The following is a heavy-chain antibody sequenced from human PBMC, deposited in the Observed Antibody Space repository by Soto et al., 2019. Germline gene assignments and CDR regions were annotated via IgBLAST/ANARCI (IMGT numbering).Heavy chain of an antibody. CDR1: GFSLSTSGMC. CDR3: ARMVIAARPPYYYYYMDV. J-gene: IGHJ6*03. CDR2: IDWDDDK. Sequence: SGPTLVNPTQTLTLTCTFSGFSLSTSGMCVSWIRQPPGKALEWLARIDWDDDKYYSTSLKTRLTISKDTSKNQVVLTVTNMDPVDTATYYCARMVIAARPPYYYYYMDVWGKGTTVTVSS. D-gene: IGHD6-6*01. V-gene: IGHV2-70*11.